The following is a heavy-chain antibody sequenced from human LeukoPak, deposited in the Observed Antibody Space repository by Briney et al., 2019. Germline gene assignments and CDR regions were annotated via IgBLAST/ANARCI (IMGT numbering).Heavy chain of an antibody. D-gene: IGHD5-18*01. CDR3: ARGRKYSRAYYYYYMDV. V-gene: IGHV4-34*01. J-gene: IGHJ6*03. CDR2: INHSGST. CDR1: GGSFSGYY. Sequence: SETLSLTCAVYGGSFSGYYWSWIRQPPGKGLEWIGEINHSGSTNYNPSLKSRVTISVDTFKNQFSLKLSPVTAADTAVYYCARGRKYSRAYYYYYMDVWGKGTTVTVSS.